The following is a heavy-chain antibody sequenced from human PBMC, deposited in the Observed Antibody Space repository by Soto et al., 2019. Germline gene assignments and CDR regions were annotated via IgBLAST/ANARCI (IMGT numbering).Heavy chain of an antibody. CDR2: IIPILGIA. J-gene: IGHJ5*02. Sequence: QVQLVQSGAEVKKPGSSVKVSCKASGGTFSSYTISWVRQAPGQGLEWMGRIIPILGIANYAQKFQGRVTITADKSTSTAYMELSSLRSEDTAVYYCARDHCSSTGCYRKTETPFDPWGQGTLVTVSS. D-gene: IGHD2-2*01. CDR3: ARDHCSSTGCYRKTETPFDP. CDR1: GGTFSSYT. V-gene: IGHV1-69*08.